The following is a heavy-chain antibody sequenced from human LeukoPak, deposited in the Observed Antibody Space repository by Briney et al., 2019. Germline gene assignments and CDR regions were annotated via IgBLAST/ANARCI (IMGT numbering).Heavy chain of an antibody. CDR3: ARDSSGWSFDI. D-gene: IGHD6-19*01. J-gene: IGHJ3*02. Sequence: GASVKVSCKASGYTFTGYYMHWVRQAPGQGLEWMGGIIPIFGTANYAQKFQGRVTITADKSTSTAYMELSSLRSEDTAVYYCARDSSGWSFDIWGQGTMVTVSS. CDR2: IIPIFGTA. V-gene: IGHV1-69*06. CDR1: GYTFTGYY.